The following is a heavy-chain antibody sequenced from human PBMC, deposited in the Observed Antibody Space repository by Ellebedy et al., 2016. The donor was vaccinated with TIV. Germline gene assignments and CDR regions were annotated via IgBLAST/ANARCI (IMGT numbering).Heavy chain of an antibody. D-gene: IGHD4-17*01. V-gene: IGHV1-2*02. CDR2: LNPNSGVT. Sequence: AASVKVSCKASGYTFTGYYIHWVRQAPGQGLEWIGWLNPNSGVTTYAQRSQGRVTLTRDTSIATAYIEVGTLRSDDTAVYYCARGPDPVTIDFWGQGTLVTVSS. CDR3: ARGPDPVTIDF. J-gene: IGHJ4*02. CDR1: GYTFTGYY.